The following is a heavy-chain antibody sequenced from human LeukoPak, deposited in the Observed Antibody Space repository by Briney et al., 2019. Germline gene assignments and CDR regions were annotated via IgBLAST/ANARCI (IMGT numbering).Heavy chain of an antibody. CDR2: IYHSGST. V-gene: IGHV4-30-2*06. Sequence: SETLSLTCAVSGGSVSSGGYSWSWIRQSPGKGLEWIGYIYHSGSTYYNPSLKSRVTISVDTSKNQFSLNLSSVTAADTAVYYCARTTKDSGGWYYFDYWGQGTLVTVSS. D-gene: IGHD6-19*01. J-gene: IGHJ4*02. CDR1: GGSVSSGGYS. CDR3: ARTTKDSGGWYYFDY.